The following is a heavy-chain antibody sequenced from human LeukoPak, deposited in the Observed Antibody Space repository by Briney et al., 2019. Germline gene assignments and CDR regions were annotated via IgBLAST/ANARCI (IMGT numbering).Heavy chain of an antibody. CDR1: GFTFSSYG. V-gene: IGHV3-30*18. CDR3: AKDLSADTAMVTYYYYGMDV. CDR2: ISYDGSNK. J-gene: IGHJ6*02. Sequence: PGRSLRLSCAASGFTFSSYGMHWVRQAPGKGLEWVAVISYDGSNKYYADSVKGRFTVSRDNSKNTLYLQMNSLRAEDTAVYYCAKDLSADTAMVTYYYYGMDVWGQGTTVTVSS. D-gene: IGHD5-18*01.